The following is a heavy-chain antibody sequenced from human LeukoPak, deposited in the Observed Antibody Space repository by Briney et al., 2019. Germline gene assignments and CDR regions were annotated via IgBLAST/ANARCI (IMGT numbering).Heavy chain of an antibody. D-gene: IGHD1-26*01. CDR1: GFTFSSYA. V-gene: IGHV3-30*04. J-gene: IGHJ4*02. CDR3: AKDGGGGSYKY. CDR2: ISYDGSNK. Sequence: GGSLRLSCAASGFTFSSYAMHWVRQAPGKGLEWVAVISYDGSNKYYADSVKGRFTISRDNSKNTLYLQMNSLRAEDTAVYYCAKDGGGGSYKYWGQGTLVTVSS.